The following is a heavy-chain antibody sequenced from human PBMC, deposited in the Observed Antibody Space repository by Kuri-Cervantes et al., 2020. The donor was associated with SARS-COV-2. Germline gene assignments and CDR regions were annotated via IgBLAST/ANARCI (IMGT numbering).Heavy chain of an antibody. D-gene: IGHD6-6*01. Sequence: GESLKISCAASGFTFSSYEMNWVRQAPGKGLEWVSYISSSGSTIYYADSVKGRFTISRDNAKNSLYLQMSSLRAEDTAVYYCARGVIAARPSRGAFDIWGQGAMVTVSS. J-gene: IGHJ3*02. CDR3: ARGVIAARPSRGAFDI. V-gene: IGHV3-48*03. CDR1: GFTFSSYE. CDR2: ISSSGSTI.